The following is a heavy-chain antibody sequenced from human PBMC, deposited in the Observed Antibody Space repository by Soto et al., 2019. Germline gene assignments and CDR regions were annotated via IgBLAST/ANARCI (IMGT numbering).Heavy chain of an antibody. D-gene: IGHD5-12*01. J-gene: IGHJ4*02. V-gene: IGHV1-24*01. Sequence: GASVKVSCKASGGTFSSYAISWVRQAPGQGLEWMGGFDPEDGETIYAQKFQGRVTMTEDTSTDTAYMELSSLRSEDTAVYYCATLSAWDGYNIDYWGQGTLVTVSS. CDR2: FDPEDGET. CDR3: ATLSAWDGYNIDY. CDR1: GGTFSSYA.